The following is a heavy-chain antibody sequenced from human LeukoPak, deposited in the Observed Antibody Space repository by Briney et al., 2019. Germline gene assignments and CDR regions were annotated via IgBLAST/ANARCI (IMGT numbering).Heavy chain of an antibody. V-gene: IGHV1-18*01. CDR2: ISVYNGNT. J-gene: IGHJ4*02. D-gene: IGHD5-18*01. CDR3: ARDGPMGYTPMAY. CDR1: GYSFSTYG. Sequence: ASVKVSCKASGYSFSTYGISWVRQAPGQGLGWMGWISVYNGNTNYAQNFQGRVTMTTDTSTSTAYMELSSLRSDDTAVYYCARDGPMGYTPMAYWGQGTLVSVSS.